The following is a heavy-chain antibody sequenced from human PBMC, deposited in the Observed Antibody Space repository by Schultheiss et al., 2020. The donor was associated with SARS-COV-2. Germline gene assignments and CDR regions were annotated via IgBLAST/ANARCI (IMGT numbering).Heavy chain of an antibody. J-gene: IGHJ5*02. CDR2: IYHSGST. V-gene: IGHV4-59*12. Sequence: SETLSLTCAVSRGSISTYYWGWIRQPPGKGLEWIGYIYHSGSTYYNPSLKSRVTISVDRSKNQFSLKLSSVTAADTAVYYCARARGRITMPNWFDPWGQGTLVTVSS. CDR3: ARARGRITMPNWFDP. D-gene: IGHD3-10*01. CDR1: RGSISTYY.